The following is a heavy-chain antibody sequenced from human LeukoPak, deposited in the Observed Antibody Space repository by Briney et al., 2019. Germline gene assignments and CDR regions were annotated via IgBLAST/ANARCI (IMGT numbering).Heavy chain of an antibody. Sequence: GGSLRLSCAASGFTFSSNAMSWVRQAPEKGLDWVSTISRSGGSTYYADSVRGRFTISRDNSKNTLYLQMNSLRAEDTAVYYCAKADYYDSSGYIDYWGQGTLVTVSS. CDR2: ISRSGGST. J-gene: IGHJ4*02. CDR1: GFTFSSNA. CDR3: AKADYYDSSGYIDY. D-gene: IGHD3-22*01. V-gene: IGHV3-23*01.